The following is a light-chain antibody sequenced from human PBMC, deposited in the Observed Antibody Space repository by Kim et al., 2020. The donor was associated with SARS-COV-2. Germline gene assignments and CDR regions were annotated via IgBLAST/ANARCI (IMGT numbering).Light chain of an antibody. Sequence: VSPGERATLSCRASQSLSSNLAWYQQKPGQAPRLLIYAASTRATGIPARFSGSGSGTEFTLTISGLQSEDFAVYYCQQYNNWPLTFGGGTKVDIK. J-gene: IGKJ4*01. CDR1: QSLSSN. V-gene: IGKV3-15*01. CDR2: AAS. CDR3: QQYNNWPLT.